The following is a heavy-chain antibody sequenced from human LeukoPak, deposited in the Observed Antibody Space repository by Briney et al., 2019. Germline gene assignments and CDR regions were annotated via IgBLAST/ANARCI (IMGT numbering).Heavy chain of an antibody. CDR1: GFTFSSYA. J-gene: IGHJ4*02. V-gene: IGHV3-23*01. D-gene: IGHD5-18*01. CDR2: ISGSGGST. CDR3: AKTPTYSYGYLDY. Sequence: GGSLRLSCAASGFTFSSYAMSWVRQAPGKGLEWVSAISGSGGSTYYVDSVKGRFTISRDNSKNTLYLQMNSLRAEDTAVYYCAKTPTYSYGYLDYWGQGTLVTVSS.